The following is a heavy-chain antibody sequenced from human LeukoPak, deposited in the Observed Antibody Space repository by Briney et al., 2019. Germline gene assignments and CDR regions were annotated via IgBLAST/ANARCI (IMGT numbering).Heavy chain of an antibody. CDR2: IYHSGST. CDR1: GYSISSGYY. D-gene: IGHD3-10*01. V-gene: IGHV4-38-2*02. Sequence: SETLSLTCAVSGYSISSGYYWGWVRQPPGKGLEWIGSIYHSGSTYYNPSLKSRVTISVDTSKNQFSLKLSSVTAADTAVYYCARESGGWQWFGRPAGYYYMDVWGKGTTVTVSS. J-gene: IGHJ6*03. CDR3: ARESGGWQWFGRPAGYYYMDV.